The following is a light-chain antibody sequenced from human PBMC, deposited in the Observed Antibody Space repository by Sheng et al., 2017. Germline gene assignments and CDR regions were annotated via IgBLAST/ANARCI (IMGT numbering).Light chain of an antibody. CDR2: QDT. V-gene: IGLV3-1*01. Sequence: SYELTQPPSVSVSPGQTANITCSGDKLGHRYACWYQQKPGQSPVLVIYQDTERPSGIPERFSGSNSGNTATLTISGTQAMDEADYYCQAWDSSTAWVFGTGTKVTVL. CDR3: QAWDSSTAWV. J-gene: IGLJ1*01. CDR1: KLGHRY.